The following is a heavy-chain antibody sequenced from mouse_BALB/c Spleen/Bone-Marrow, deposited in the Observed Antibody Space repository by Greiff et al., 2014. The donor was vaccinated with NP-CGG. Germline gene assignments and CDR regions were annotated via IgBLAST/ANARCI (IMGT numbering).Heavy chain of an antibody. CDR3: ASYVYGYYFDY. CDR2: IDPANGNI. V-gene: IGHV14-3*02. Sequence: VQLKESGAELVKPGASVKLSCTASGFNIKDTYMHWVKQRPEQGLEWIGRIDPANGNIKYDPKFQGKATITADTSSNTAYLQLSSLTSEDTAVYYCASYVYGYYFDYWGQGTTLTVSS. CDR1: GFNIKDTY. D-gene: IGHD2-2*01. J-gene: IGHJ2*01.